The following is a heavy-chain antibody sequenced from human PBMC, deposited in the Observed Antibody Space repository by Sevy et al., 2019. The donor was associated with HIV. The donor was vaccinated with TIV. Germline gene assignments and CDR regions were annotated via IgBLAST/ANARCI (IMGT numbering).Heavy chain of an antibody. CDR1: GYSFINYW. D-gene: IGHD6-19*01. J-gene: IGHJ4*02. CDR3: ARHSSSGWYRAFDY. Sequence: GESLKISCKDSGYSFINYWIGWVRQMPGKGLEWMGIIYPGDSDTKYSPSFQGQVTISADKSISTPYLQWSSLKASDTAMYYCARHSSSGWYRAFDYWGQGTLVTVSS. CDR2: IYPGDSDT. V-gene: IGHV5-51*01.